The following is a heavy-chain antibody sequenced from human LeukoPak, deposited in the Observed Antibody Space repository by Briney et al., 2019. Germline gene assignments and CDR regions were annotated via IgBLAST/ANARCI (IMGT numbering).Heavy chain of an antibody. CDR2: ISGSGGST. D-gene: IGHD2-2*01. CDR3: AKDSSAVTDY. Sequence: GGSLRLSCAASGFAFSNYGMSWVRQAPGKGLEWVSAISGSGGSTYYADSVKGQFTISRDNSKNTLFLQMNSLRAEDTAVYYCAKDSSAVTDYWGQGTLVTVSS. V-gene: IGHV3-23*01. J-gene: IGHJ4*02. CDR1: GFAFSNYG.